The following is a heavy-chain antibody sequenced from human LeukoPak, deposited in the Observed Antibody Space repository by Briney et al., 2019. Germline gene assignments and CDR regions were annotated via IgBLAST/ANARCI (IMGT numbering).Heavy chain of an antibody. D-gene: IGHD5-18*01. J-gene: IGHJ4*02. CDR1: GGSISSYY. CDR2: IYYSGST. Sequence: SETLSLTCTVSGGSISSYYWSWIRQPPGKGPEWIGYIYYSGSTNYNPSLKSRVTISVDTSKNQFSLKLSSVTAADTAVYYCARQQLWYSGYYFDYWGQGTLVTVSS. V-gene: IGHV4-59*08. CDR3: ARQQLWYSGYYFDY.